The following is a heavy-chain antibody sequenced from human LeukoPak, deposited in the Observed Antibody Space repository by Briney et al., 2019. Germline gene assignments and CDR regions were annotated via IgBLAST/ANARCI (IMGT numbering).Heavy chain of an antibody. CDR2: ISYDGSNK. D-gene: IGHD2-15*01. CDR3: ARVGPNCSGGSCYFDY. Sequence: GGSLRLSCAASGFTFSSYAMSWVRQAPGKGLEWVAVISYDGSNKYYADSVKGRFTISRDNSKNTLYLQMNSLRAEDTAVYYCARVGPNCSGGSCYFDYWGQGTLVTVSS. CDR1: GFTFSSYA. J-gene: IGHJ4*02. V-gene: IGHV3-30-3*01.